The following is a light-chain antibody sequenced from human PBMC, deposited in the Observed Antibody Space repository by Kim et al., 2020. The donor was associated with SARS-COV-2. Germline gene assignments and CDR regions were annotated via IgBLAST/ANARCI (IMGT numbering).Light chain of an antibody. J-gene: IGLJ1*01. CDR2: EVT. CDR1: TCNFGSYQY. V-gene: IGLV2-8*01. Sequence: ACNEDTCNFGSYQYVSWKQPHPRTSHKLIIDEVTRRPTGVPDRFSGYMSGNTASLTVSGLQAEDEADYYCASHGGYDYVFGTGTRVTVL. CDR3: ASHGGYDYV.